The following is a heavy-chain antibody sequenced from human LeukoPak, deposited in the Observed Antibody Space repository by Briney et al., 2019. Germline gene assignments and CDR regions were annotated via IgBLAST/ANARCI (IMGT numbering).Heavy chain of an antibody. V-gene: IGHV1-8*01. CDR2: MNTNSGNT. J-gene: IGHJ4*02. CDR3: ARGLDYCGGDCYDY. CDR1: GYTFTSYD. D-gene: IGHD2-21*01. Sequence: ASVKVSCKASGYTFTSYDINWVRQATGQGLEWMGWMNTNSGNTGYAQKFQGRVTKTRNTSISTAYMELSSLRSEDTAVYYCARGLDYCGGDCYDYWGQGTLVTVSS.